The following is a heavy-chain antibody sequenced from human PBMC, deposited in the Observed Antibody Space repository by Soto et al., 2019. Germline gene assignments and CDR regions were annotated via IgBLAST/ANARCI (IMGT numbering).Heavy chain of an antibody. Sequence: SETLSLACTVFGGAISSTSYDWCWVRQPPGKGLEWIGSIYYSGRTYYNPSLKSGVTISVDTSKNQFSLKLSSVTAADTAVYYCARHTPAISVSDHWGQGTLVTVSS. CDR3: ARHTPAISVSDH. D-gene: IGHD2-15*01. CDR2: IYYSGRT. V-gene: IGHV4-39*01. CDR1: GGAISSTSYD. J-gene: IGHJ4*02.